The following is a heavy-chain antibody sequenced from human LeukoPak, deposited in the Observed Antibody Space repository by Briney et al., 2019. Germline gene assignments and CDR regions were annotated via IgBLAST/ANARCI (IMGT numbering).Heavy chain of an antibody. J-gene: IGHJ6*03. Sequence: SQTLSLTCTVSGGSISSGSYYWSWIRQPAGKGLEWIGRIYTSGSTNYNPSLKSRVTISVDTSKDQFALKLRSVTAADTAVYYCARDGQGHYYGSGSRQRFYFHYMDVWGKGTTVTVSS. CDR1: GGSISSGSYY. V-gene: IGHV4-61*02. CDR2: IYTSGST. CDR3: ARDGQGHYYGSGSRQRFYFHYMDV. D-gene: IGHD3-10*01.